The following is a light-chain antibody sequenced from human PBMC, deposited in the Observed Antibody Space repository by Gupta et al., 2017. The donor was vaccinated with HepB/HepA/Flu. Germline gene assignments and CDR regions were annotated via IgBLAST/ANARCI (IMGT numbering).Light chain of an antibody. CDR2: DVS. CDR3: CSYAGRDIWV. J-gene: IGLJ3*02. CDR1: SSDVGGYNY. Sequence: SALTQPRSVSGSPGQPVTISCTGTSSDVGGYNYVSWHQQHPGKGPNFMIYDVSKRPAGVPDRFSGSKSGNTASLTISGLQAEDEADYYCCSYAGRDIWVFGGGTKVTVL. V-gene: IGLV2-11*01.